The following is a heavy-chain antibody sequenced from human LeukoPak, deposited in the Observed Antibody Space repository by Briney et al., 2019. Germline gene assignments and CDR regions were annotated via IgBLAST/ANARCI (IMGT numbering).Heavy chain of an antibody. V-gene: IGHV3-48*01. CDR2: IGYSGSPI. Sequence: PGGSLRLSCAGSGDSFISHTMIWVRQAPGKGQEWISYIGYSGSPIYYADSVKGRFGISRDDAKTSLYLHMNSLRAEDTAFYYCAREYDSRAGFDSWGQGILVTVSS. J-gene: IGHJ4*02. CDR3: AREYDSRAGFDS. D-gene: IGHD4-11*01. CDR1: GDSFISHT.